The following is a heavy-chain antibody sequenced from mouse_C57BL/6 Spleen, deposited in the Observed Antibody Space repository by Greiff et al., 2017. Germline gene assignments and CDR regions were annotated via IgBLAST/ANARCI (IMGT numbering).Heavy chain of an antibody. J-gene: IGHJ3*01. CDR1: GYTFTSYW. CDR2: IHPNSGST. CDR3: ARSPIYYGNEGFDY. D-gene: IGHD2-1*01. Sequence: VQLQQPGAELVKPGASVKLSCKASGYTFTSYWMHWVKQRPGQGLEWIGMIHPNSGSTNYNEKFKSKATLTVDKSSSTAYMQLSSLTSEDSAVYDCARSPIYYGNEGFDYWGQGTLVTVSA. V-gene: IGHV1-64*01.